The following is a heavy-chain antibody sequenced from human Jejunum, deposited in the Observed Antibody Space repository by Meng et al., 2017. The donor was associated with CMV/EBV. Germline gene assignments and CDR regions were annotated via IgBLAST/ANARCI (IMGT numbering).Heavy chain of an antibody. V-gene: IGHV3-21*01. CDR1: FTVSNHG. CDR3: ARGIIIVPNAYYFDS. J-gene: IGHJ4*02. CDR2: ISPSSSSI. D-gene: IGHD2/OR15-2a*01. Sequence: FTVSNHGMNGVRQAPGKGLEWVASISPSSSSIYYAGSVKGRFTISRDNTKKSLYLQMNSLRAEDTAVYYCARGIIIVPNAYYFDSWGQGTLVTVSS.